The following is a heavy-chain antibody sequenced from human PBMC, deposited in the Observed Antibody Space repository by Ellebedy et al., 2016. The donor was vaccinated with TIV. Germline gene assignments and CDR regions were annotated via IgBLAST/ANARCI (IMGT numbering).Heavy chain of an antibody. CDR1: GFTFTPYS. CDR3: ARDMAWGNERVNDAFDI. D-gene: IGHD7-27*01. V-gene: IGHV3-48*04. CDR2: ISGSSITL. Sequence: GGSLRLSCTASGFTFTPYSMNWVRQAPGKGLEWISYISGSSITLYYADSVKGRFTISRDNAKNSLYLQINGLRAEDTAVYFCARDMAWGNERVNDAFDIWGHGTLVTVSS. J-gene: IGHJ3*02.